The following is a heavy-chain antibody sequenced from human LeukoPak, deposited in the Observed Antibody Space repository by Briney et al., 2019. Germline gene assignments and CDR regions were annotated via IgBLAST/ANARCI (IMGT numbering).Heavy chain of an antibody. D-gene: IGHD3-3*01. V-gene: IGHV3-30-3*01. J-gene: IGHJ6*02. CDR3: ARDAHFNDFHAGMDV. CDR1: GFTFSSYA. Sequence: GGSLRLSCAASGFTFSSYAMHRVRQAPGKGLEWVAVISYDGSNKYYADSVKGRFTISRDNSKNTLYLQMNSLRAEDTAVYYCARDAHFNDFHAGMDVWGQGTTVTVSS. CDR2: ISYDGSNK.